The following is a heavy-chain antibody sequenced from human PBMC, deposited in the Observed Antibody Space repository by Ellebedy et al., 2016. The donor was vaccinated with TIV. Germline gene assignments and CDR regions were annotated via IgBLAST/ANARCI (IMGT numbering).Heavy chain of an antibody. CDR3: STVEWYRSDY. CDR2: INSDGSST. CDR1: GFTFSSYW. V-gene: IGHV3-74*01. Sequence: GESLKISCAASGFTFSSYWMHWVRQAPGKGLVWVSRINSDGSSTSYADSVKGRFTISRDNAKNSLYLQMNSLRAEDTAIYYCSTVEWYRSDYWGQGSLVTVSS. D-gene: IGHD3-3*01. J-gene: IGHJ4*02.